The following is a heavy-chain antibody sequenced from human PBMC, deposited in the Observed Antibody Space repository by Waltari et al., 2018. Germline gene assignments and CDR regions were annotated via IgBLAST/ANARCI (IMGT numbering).Heavy chain of an antibody. CDR3: ARVFRIAAAVPYYFDY. V-gene: IGHV4-38-2*01. D-gene: IGHD6-13*01. J-gene: IGHJ4*02. Sequence: QVQLQESCPGLVKPSQTLSLTCAVSGYSISSNYSWGWIRQPPGKGLEWIGSISHRGGTYYNPSLKSRVTISVDTSKTQFSLKLSSVTAADTAVYYCARVFRIAAAVPYYFDYWGQGTLVTVSS. CDR1: GYSISSNYS. CDR2: ISHRGGT.